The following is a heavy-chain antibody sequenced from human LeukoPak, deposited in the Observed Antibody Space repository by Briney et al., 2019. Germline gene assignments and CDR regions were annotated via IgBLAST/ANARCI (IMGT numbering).Heavy chain of an antibody. D-gene: IGHD3/OR15-3a*01. V-gene: IGHV3-11*04. CDR3: ARDLDSEDYFDY. CDR2: ISSSGSTI. Sequence: PGGSLRLSCAASGFTFSDYYMSWIRQAPGEGLEWASYISSSGSTIYHADSVKGRFTISRDNAKNSLYLQMNSLRAEDTAVYYCARDLDSEDYFDYWGQGTLVTVSS. CDR1: GFTFSDYY. J-gene: IGHJ4*02.